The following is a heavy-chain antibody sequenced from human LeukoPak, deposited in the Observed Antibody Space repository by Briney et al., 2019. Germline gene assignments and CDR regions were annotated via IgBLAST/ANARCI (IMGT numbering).Heavy chain of an antibody. CDR1: GGTFGSYS. V-gene: IGHV1-69*01. CDR3: AREKAEGASRDNAGFYFDY. Sequence: GSSVKVSCKASGGTFGSYSISWLRHAPGQGLEWMGGIIPAFGTATYAQKFQGRLTITADESTSTAYMELSSLKSDDTAVYYCAREKAEGASRDNAGFYFDYWGQGTLVTVSS. D-gene: IGHD2-21*02. J-gene: IGHJ4*02. CDR2: IIPAFGTA.